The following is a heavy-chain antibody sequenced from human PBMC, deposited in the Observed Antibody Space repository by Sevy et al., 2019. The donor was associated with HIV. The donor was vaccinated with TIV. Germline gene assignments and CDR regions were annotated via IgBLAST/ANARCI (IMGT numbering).Heavy chain of an antibody. CDR3: ARDRGFSSTSEYGMDV. CDR1: GYTFTTYG. V-gene: IGHV1-18*01. J-gene: IGHJ6*02. Sequence: ASVKVSCKASGYTFTTYGITWVRQAPGQGLEWMGWISTYNSITNYAQKFQGRVTMTTDTSTSTAYMELRSLRSDDTAVYYCARDRGFSSTSEYGMDVWGQGTTVTVSS. CDR2: ISTYNSIT. D-gene: IGHD2-2*01.